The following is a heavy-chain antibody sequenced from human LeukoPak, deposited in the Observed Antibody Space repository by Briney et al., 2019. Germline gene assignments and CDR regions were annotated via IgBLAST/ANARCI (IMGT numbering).Heavy chain of an antibody. V-gene: IGHV1-18*01. Sequence: GASVKVSCKASGYTFTSYGISWVRQAPGQGLEWMGWISAYNGNTNYAQKLQGRVTMTTDTSTSTAYMELRSLRSDDTAVYYCARDSVSSSYRGLDWFDHWGQGTLVTVSS. CDR3: ARDSVSSSYRGLDWFDH. CDR1: GYTFTSYG. J-gene: IGHJ5*02. CDR2: ISAYNGNT. D-gene: IGHD1-26*01.